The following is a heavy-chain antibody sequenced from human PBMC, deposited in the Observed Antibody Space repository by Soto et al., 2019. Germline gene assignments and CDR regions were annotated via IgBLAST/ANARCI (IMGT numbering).Heavy chain of an antibody. J-gene: IGHJ6*02. D-gene: IGHD3-10*01. CDR2: ISAYNGNT. CDR3: ARTKVWGSHYNHGYYYYGMDV. CDR1: GYTFTNYG. V-gene: IGHV1-18*01. Sequence: GASLKVSCKTSGYTFTNYGITWVRKAPGQGLEWMGWISAYNGNTNYAQKLQGRVTMTTDTSTSTAYMEVRSLRSDDTAVYYCARTKVWGSHYNHGYYYYGMDVWGQGTTVTV.